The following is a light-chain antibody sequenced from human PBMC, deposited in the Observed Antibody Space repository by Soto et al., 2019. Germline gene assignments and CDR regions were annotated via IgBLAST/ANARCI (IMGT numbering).Light chain of an antibody. Sequence: DIQMTQSPSTLSASVGDRVTITCRASQSISSWLAWYQQKPGKAPKLLIYAASQRGVPSRFSGSGSGTDGTLTISGLKTEDGSTYYCQQGKNFTWTFGQGTKVDIK. CDR3: QQGKNFTWT. CDR1: QSISSW. CDR2: AAS. J-gene: IGKJ1*01. V-gene: IGKV1-12*01.